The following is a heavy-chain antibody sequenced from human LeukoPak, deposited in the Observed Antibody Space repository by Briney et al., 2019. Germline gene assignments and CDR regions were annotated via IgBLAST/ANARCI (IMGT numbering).Heavy chain of an antibody. V-gene: IGHV3-33*01. Sequence: PGGSLRLSCAASGFTFSSYGMHWVRQAPGKGLEWVAVIWYDGSNKYYADSVKGRFTISRDNSKNTLYLQMNSLRAEDTAVYYCAREGTDGYSYGYVDYWGQGTLVTVSS. CDR1: GFTFSSYG. CDR3: AREGTDGYSYGYVDY. CDR2: IWYDGSNK. D-gene: IGHD5-18*01. J-gene: IGHJ4*02.